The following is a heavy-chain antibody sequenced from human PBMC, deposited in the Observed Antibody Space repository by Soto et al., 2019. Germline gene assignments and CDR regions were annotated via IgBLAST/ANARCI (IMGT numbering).Heavy chain of an antibody. CDR3: TRDPDYYGSGRYYRFDY. CDR1: GFTFGDYA. V-gene: IGHV3-49*04. CDR2: IRSKAYGGTT. Sequence: GGSLRLSCTASGFTFGDYAMSLVRQSPGKGLEWVGFIRSKAYGGTTEYAASVKGRFTISRDDSKSIAYLQMNSLKTEDTAVYYCTRDPDYYGSGRYYRFDYWGQGTGVTV. D-gene: IGHD3-10*01. J-gene: IGHJ4*02.